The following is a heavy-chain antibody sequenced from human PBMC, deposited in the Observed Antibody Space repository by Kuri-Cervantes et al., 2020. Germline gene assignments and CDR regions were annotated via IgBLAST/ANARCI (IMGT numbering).Heavy chain of an antibody. CDR1: GFTFSSYT. J-gene: IGHJ5*02. CDR3: ASGDYYDSSGYPA. D-gene: IGHD3-22*01. CDR2: ISSSTTDI. Sequence: GGSLRLSCAASGFTFSSYTMNWVRQAPGKGLEWVSSISSSTTDIQYADSVKGRFTISRDNAKDSLYLQMNSLRAEDTAVYYCASGDYYDSSGYPAWGQGTLVTVSS. V-gene: IGHV3-21*01.